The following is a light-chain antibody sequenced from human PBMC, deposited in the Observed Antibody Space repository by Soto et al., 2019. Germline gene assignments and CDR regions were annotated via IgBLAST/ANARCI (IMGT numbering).Light chain of an antibody. Sequence: EIVLTQSPATLALSPVETATRSCRASQSVSSSYLAWYQQKPGQAPRLLIYGASSRATGIPDRFSGSGSGTDFTLTISRLEPEDFAVYYCQQYGSSPPWTFGQGTKVDTK. CDR1: QSVSSSY. V-gene: IGKV3-20*01. J-gene: IGKJ1*01. CDR3: QQYGSSPPWT. CDR2: GAS.